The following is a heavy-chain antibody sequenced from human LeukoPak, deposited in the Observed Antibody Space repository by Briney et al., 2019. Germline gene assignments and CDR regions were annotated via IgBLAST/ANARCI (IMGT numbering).Heavy chain of an antibody. CDR3: AISQYYDSSGYYPSVYVDY. V-gene: IGHV4-59*01. J-gene: IGHJ4*02. CDR2: IYYSGST. D-gene: IGHD3-22*01. Sequence: SETLSLTCTVSGGSISSYYWSWIRQPPGKGLEWIGYIYYSGSTNYNPSLKSRVTISVDTSKNQFSLKLSSVTAADTAVYYCAISQYYDSSGYYPSVYVDYWGRGTLVTVSS. CDR1: GGSISSYY.